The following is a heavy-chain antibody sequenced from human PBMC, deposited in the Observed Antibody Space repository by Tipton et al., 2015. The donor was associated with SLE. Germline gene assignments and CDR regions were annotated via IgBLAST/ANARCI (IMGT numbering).Heavy chain of an antibody. Sequence: SLRLSCAASGFTLNNYWMSWVRQAPGMGLEWVANIKEDGSEKYYVDSVKGRFTISRDNAKNTLYLQMNSLRAEDTAVYYCARAGDTAFDYWGQGTLVTVSS. V-gene: IGHV3-7*01. CDR2: IKEDGSEK. J-gene: IGHJ4*02. CDR3: ARAGDTAFDY. D-gene: IGHD5-18*01. CDR1: GFTLNNYW.